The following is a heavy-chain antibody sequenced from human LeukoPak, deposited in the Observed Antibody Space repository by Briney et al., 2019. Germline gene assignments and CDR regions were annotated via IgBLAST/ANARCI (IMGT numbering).Heavy chain of an antibody. J-gene: IGHJ4*02. Sequence: ASVKVSCKASGYTFTGYYMHWVRQAPGQGLEWMGWINPNSGGTNYAQKFQGWVTMTRDTSISTAYMELSSLRSEDTAVYYCARGPPYYYGSGSYYKPPYYFDYWGQGTLVTVSS. CDR2: INPNSGGT. CDR1: GYTFTGYY. V-gene: IGHV1-2*04. D-gene: IGHD3-10*01. CDR3: ARGPPYYYGSGSYYKPPYYFDY.